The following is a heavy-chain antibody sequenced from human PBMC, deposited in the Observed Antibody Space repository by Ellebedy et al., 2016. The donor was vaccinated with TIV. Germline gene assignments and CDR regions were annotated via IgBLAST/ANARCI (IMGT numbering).Heavy chain of an antibody. J-gene: IGHJ3*02. CDR2: ISSSGSTK. D-gene: IGHD5-12*01. Sequence: PGGSLRLSCAASGFIFSSYEMNWVRQAPGKGLEWVSYISSSGSTKYYADSVKGRFTITRDNAKNSLYLQMNSLRDEDTAVYYCARGAYSGYDLYAFDIWGQGTMVTVSS. V-gene: IGHV3-48*03. CDR3: ARGAYSGYDLYAFDI. CDR1: GFIFSSYE.